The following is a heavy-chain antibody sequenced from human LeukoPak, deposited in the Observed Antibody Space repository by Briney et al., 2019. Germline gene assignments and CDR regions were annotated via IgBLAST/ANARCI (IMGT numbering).Heavy chain of an antibody. V-gene: IGHV3-7*01. J-gene: IGHJ6*03. CDR3: ARDPRTEVTIFANLGYMDV. Sequence: GGSLRLSCEASGFSFSRYWMSWVRQAPGKGLEWVANIKQDGSEKYYVDSVKGRFTISRDNAKNSLYLQMNSLRAEDTAVYYCARDPRTEVTIFANLGYMDVWGKGTTVTVSS. CDR1: GFSFSRYW. CDR2: IKQDGSEK. D-gene: IGHD3-3*01.